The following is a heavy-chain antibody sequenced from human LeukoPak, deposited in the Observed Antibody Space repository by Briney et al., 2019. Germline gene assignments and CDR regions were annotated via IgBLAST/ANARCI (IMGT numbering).Heavy chain of an antibody. D-gene: IGHD5-18*01. CDR2: IYYSGST. V-gene: IGHV4-59*01. J-gene: IGHJ4*02. Sequence: PSETLSLTCTVSGGSISSYYWSWIRQPPGKGLEWIGYIYYSGSTNYNPSLKSRVTISVGTSKNQFSLKLSSVTAADTAVYYCARDQLWFGYWGQGTLVTVSS. CDR3: ARDQLWFGY. CDR1: GGSISSYY.